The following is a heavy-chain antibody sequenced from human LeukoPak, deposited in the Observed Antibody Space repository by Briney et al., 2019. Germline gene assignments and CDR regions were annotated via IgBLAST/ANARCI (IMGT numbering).Heavy chain of an antibody. CDR2: INKSGGSI. CDR3: ARDGLNTMVRGKIHYNYMDV. D-gene: IGHD3-10*01. Sequence: GGSLRLSCAASGFTFSDYYMSWIRQAPGKGLEWVSYINKSGGSIYYADSVKGRFTISRDNAKNSLYLQMNSLRAEDTAVYYCARDGLNTMVRGKIHYNYMDVWGKGTTVSISS. V-gene: IGHV3-11*01. J-gene: IGHJ6*03. CDR1: GFTFSDYY.